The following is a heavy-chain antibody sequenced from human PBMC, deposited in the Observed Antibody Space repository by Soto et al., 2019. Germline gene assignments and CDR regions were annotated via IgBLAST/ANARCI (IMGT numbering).Heavy chain of an antibody. CDR1: GGSINSTNW. CDR3: ARVGVRGVMAYNYYGMDV. V-gene: IGHV4-4*02. J-gene: IGHJ6*02. Sequence: PSETLSLTCAVSGGSINSTNWWSWVRQPPGKGLEWIGEIYHSGSTNYNPSLKSRVTISVDKSKNQFSLKLSSVTAADTAVYYCARVGVRGVMAYNYYGMDVWGQGTTVT. CDR2: IYHSGST. D-gene: IGHD3-10*01.